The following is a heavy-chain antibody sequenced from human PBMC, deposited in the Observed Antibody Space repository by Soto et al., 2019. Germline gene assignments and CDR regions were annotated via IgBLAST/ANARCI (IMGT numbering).Heavy chain of an antibody. V-gene: IGHV1-18*01. CDR2: INTYNGNT. J-gene: IGHJ6*02. D-gene: IGHD3-16*01. CDR3: AMVDVYVTPSPQDV. Sequence: QVQLVQSGAEVKNPGASVKVSCKASGYTFTRYGIGWARQAPGQGLEWMGWINTYNGNTNYAQNVQGIVTLTTDTSTSTAYMELSSLRSNDTAIYYCAMVDVYVTPSPQDVWGQVTTVIVSS. CDR1: GYTFTRYG.